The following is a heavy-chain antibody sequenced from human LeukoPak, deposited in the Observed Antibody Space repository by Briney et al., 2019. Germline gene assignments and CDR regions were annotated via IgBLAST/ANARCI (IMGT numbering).Heavy chain of an antibody. V-gene: IGHV4-30-2*01. CDR1: GGSISSGGYS. CDR3: ARRMVRGVTFDY. CDR2: IYHSGST. J-gene: IGHJ4*02. D-gene: IGHD3-10*01. Sequence: PSQTLSLTCAVSGGSISSGGYSWSWIRQPPGKGLEWIGYIYHSGSTYYNPSLKSRVTISVDRSKNQFSLKLSSVTAADTAVYYCARRMVRGVTFDYWGQGTLVTVSS.